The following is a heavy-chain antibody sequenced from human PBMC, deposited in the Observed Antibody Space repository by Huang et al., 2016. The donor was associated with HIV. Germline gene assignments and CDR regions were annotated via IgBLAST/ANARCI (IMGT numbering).Heavy chain of an antibody. CDR3: ARDFYRFLVAPGES. J-gene: IGHJ4*02. CDR1: GVFLSAFY. CDR2: VNPNRGGT. V-gene: IGHV1-2*07. Sequence: QVQLVQSGAEVQKPGASVKVSCKASGVFLSAFYMHLVRQGPGPGLEGMGWVNPNRGGTHNAHKFQGRLTMTRETSISTIYMELSSLRSNDTAVYYCARDFYRFLVAPGESWGQGTLVTVSS. D-gene: IGHD5-12*01.